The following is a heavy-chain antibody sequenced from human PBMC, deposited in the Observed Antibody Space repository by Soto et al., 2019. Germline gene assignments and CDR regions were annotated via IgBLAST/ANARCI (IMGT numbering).Heavy chain of an antibody. CDR3: AREDSSGSPNLAYYYSYCMHV. CDR1: GGTFSSYA. Sequence: GASVKVSCKASGGTFSSYAICWVRHAPGQGLEWMGGIIPIFGTANYAQKFQGRVTITADESTSTAYMELSSLRSEDTAVYYCAREDSSGSPNLAYYYSYCMHVWGQGTTVTVSS. CDR2: IIPIFGTA. J-gene: IGHJ6*02. D-gene: IGHD6-19*01. V-gene: IGHV1-69*13.